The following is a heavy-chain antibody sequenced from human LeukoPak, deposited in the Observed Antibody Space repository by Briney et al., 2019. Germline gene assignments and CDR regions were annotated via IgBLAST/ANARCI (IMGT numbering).Heavy chain of an antibody. J-gene: IGHJ4*02. D-gene: IGHD6-19*01. Sequence: GGSLRLSCAASGSTFSSYAMHWVRQAPGKGLEWVAVISYDGSNKYYADSVKGRFTISRDNSKNTLYLQMNSLRAEDTAVYYCARVSYSSGWSTFDYWGQGTLVTVSS. CDR2: ISYDGSNK. CDR3: ARVSYSSGWSTFDY. CDR1: GSTFSSYA. V-gene: IGHV3-30-3*01.